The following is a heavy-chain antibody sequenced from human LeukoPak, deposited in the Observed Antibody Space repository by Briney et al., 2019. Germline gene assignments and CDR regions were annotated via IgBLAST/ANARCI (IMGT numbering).Heavy chain of an antibody. V-gene: IGHV3-23*01. J-gene: IGHJ3*02. Sequence: QPGGSLRLSCAGSGFTFSNYAMSWVRQAPGKGLEWVSAISGSGGSTYYADSVKGRFTISRDNSKNTLYLQMNSLRAEDTAVYYCAKDVVPAAITADAFDIWGQGTMVTVSS. D-gene: IGHD2-2*02. CDR3: AKDVVPAAITADAFDI. CDR2: ISGSGGST. CDR1: GFTFSNYA.